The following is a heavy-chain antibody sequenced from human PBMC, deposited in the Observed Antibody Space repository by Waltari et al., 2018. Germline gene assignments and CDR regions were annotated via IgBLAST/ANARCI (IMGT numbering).Heavy chain of an antibody. CDR2: VHYGGST. CDR1: GGSINNYS. D-gene: IGHD3-10*01. CDR3: ARGTAYYRPADVFEF. J-gene: IGHJ3*01. V-gene: IGHV4-59*01. Sequence: QVHLHESGPGLVRPSETLSLTCGVSGGSINNYSWKWIRQTPGKGLEWIGYVHYGGSTDYNPSLKGRFTMSLDTSRNQFSLRLQSVTAADTAVYYCARGTAYYRPADVFEFWGQGTTVIVSS.